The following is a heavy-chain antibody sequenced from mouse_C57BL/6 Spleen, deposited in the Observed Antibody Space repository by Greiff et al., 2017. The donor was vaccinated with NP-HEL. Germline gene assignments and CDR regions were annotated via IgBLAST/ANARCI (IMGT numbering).Heavy chain of an antibody. CDR2: ISSGGGYT. CDR1: GFTFSSYG. CDR3: ARLNWDGFDY. J-gene: IGHJ2*01. D-gene: IGHD4-1*01. V-gene: IGHV5-6*01. Sequence: EVMLVESGGDLVKPGGSLKLSCAASGFTFSSYGMSWVRQTPDKRLEWVATISSGGGYTYYPDSVTGRSTISRDNAKNTLYQQMSSLKAEDTAMYYCARLNWDGFDYWGQGTTLTVSS.